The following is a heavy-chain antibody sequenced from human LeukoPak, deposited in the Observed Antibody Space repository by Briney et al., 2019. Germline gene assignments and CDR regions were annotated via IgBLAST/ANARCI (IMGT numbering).Heavy chain of an antibody. Sequence: PSETLSLTCTVSGGSSSSYLWSWIRQPAGKGLEWIGRIYTSGSTNYNPSLKSRVTMSVDTSKNQFSLKLSSVTAADTAVYFCASGSGAGASDSWGQGRMVTVSS. CDR2: IYTSGST. D-gene: IGHD2-15*01. V-gene: IGHV4-4*07. J-gene: IGHJ3*02. CDR3: ASGSGAGASDS. CDR1: GGSSSSYL.